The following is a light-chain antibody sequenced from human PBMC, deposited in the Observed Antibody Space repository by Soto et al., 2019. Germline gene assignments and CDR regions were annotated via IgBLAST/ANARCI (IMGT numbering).Light chain of an antibody. Sequence: QSALTQPASVTGSLGQSITISCTGTSSDVGDYNYVSWYQQHPGKAPKLMIYDVSNRPSGVSNRFSGSKSGSTASLTISGHQAEDEADYYCSSYTSSTTRLFGTGTKLTVL. J-gene: IGLJ1*01. CDR2: DVS. CDR3: SSYTSSTTRL. V-gene: IGLV2-14*01. CDR1: SSDVGDYNY.